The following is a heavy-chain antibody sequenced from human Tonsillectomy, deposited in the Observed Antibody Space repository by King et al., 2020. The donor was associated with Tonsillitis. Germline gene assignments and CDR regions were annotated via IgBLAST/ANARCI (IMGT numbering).Heavy chain of an antibody. CDR2: IYAGDSDT. Sequence: GQLVQSGAEVKKPGETLRISCQGSGFMFTTSWIGWVRQMPGKGLEWMGIIYAGDSDTRYNPSFQGQVSISADKSITTAFLQWSRVKASDTGIYYCVRQGASSGVIDYWGQGTLVTVSS. CDR3: VRQGASSGVIDY. V-gene: IGHV5-51*01. D-gene: IGHD3-22*01. J-gene: IGHJ4*02. CDR1: GFMFTTSW.